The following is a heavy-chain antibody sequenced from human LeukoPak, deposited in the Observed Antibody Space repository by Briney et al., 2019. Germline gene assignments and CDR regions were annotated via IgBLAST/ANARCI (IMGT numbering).Heavy chain of an antibody. CDR3: ARDLRYDFWSGYLNWFDP. CDR1: GFTFSSYE. CDR2: ISSSGSTI. V-gene: IGHV3-48*03. Sequence: PGGSLRLSCAASGFTFSSYEMNWARQAPGKGLEWVSYISSSGSTIYYADSVKGRFTISRDNAKNSLYLQMNSLRAEDTAVYYCARDLRYDFWSGYLNWFDPWGQGTLVTVSS. D-gene: IGHD3-3*01. J-gene: IGHJ5*02.